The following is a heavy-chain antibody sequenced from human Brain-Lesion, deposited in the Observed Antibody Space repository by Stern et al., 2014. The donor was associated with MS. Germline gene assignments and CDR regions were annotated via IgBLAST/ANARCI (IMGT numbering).Heavy chain of an antibody. CDR2: IVVGSGNT. Sequence: VQLVQSGPEVKKPGTSVKVSCKASGFTFTSSAVQWVRQARGKRLEWIGWIVVGSGNTNYAQKFQERVTITRDMSTSTAYMELSSLRSEDTAVYYCAADPTTGSSSWYYIPNWFDPWGQGTLVTVSS. V-gene: IGHV1-58*01. J-gene: IGHJ5*02. CDR3: AADPTTGSSSWYYIPNWFDP. CDR1: GFTFTSSA. D-gene: IGHD6-13*01.